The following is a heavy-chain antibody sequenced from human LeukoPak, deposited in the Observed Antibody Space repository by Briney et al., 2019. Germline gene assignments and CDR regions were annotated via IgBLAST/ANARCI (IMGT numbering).Heavy chain of an antibody. D-gene: IGHD3-3*01. Sequence: GGSLRLSCAASGFTFSSYWMHWVRQAPGKGLVWVSRINSDGSSTSYADSVKGRFTISRDNAKNTLYLQMNGLRAEDTAVYYCARTYDFWSASQYYFDSWGQGTLVTVSS. V-gene: IGHV3-74*01. CDR2: INSDGSST. CDR1: GFTFSSYW. CDR3: ARTYDFWSASQYYFDS. J-gene: IGHJ4*02.